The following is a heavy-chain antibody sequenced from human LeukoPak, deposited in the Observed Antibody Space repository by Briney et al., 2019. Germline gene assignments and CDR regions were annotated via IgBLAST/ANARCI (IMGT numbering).Heavy chain of an antibody. V-gene: IGHV4-4*07. CDR2: IYTSGST. D-gene: IGHD3-22*01. J-gene: IGHJ5*02. CDR1: GGSISSYY. CDR3: ARGFSSAFQNWSDP. Sequence: PSETLSLTCTVSGGSISSYYWSWIRQPAGKGLEWIGRIYTSGSTNYNPSLKSRVTMSVDTSKNQFSLKLSSVTAADTAVYYCARGFSSAFQNWSDPWGQGTLVTVSS.